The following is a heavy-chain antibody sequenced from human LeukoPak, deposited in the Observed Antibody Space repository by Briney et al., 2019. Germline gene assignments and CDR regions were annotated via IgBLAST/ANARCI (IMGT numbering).Heavy chain of an antibody. CDR2: INHSGST. J-gene: IGHJ4*02. D-gene: IGHD4/OR15-4a*01. V-gene: IGHV4-34*01. CDR3: ARLRVLWWRIDY. Sequence: SETLSLTCAVYGGSFSGYYWSWIRQPPGKGLEWVGEINHSGSTNYNPSLKSRVTISVDTYKNQFSLKLSSVTAADTAVYYCARLRVLWWRIDYWGQGTLVTVSS. CDR1: GGSFSGYY.